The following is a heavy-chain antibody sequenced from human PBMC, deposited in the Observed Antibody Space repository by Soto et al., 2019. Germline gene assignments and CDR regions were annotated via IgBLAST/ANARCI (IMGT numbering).Heavy chain of an antibody. Sequence: GGSLRLSCAASGFTFSSYAMSWVRQAPGKGLEWVSAISGSGGSTYYADSVKGRFTISRDNSKNTLYLQMNSLRAEDTAVYYCAKDLTSGGGYSYGDLIDYWGQGTLVTVSS. D-gene: IGHD5-18*01. V-gene: IGHV3-23*01. J-gene: IGHJ4*02. CDR1: GFTFSSYA. CDR3: AKDLTSGGGYSYGDLIDY. CDR2: ISGSGGST.